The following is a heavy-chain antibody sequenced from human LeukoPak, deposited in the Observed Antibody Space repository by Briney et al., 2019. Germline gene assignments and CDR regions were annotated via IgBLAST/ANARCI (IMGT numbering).Heavy chain of an antibody. CDR3: ARGGTIFGVVGDY. CDR1: GGSISSYY. Sequence: SETLSLTCTVSGGSISSYYWSWIRQPPGKGLEWLGYIHYSGSSNDNPSLKSRVTISVDTSKNQFSLKLSSVTAADTAVYYCARGGTIFGVVGDYWGQGTLVTVSS. V-gene: IGHV4-59*01. CDR2: IHYSGSS. J-gene: IGHJ4*02. D-gene: IGHD3-3*01.